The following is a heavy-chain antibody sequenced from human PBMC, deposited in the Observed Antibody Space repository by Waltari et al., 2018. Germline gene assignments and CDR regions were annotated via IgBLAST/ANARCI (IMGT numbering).Heavy chain of an antibody. CDR3: ARGRITNSNAFDP. CDR2: VYTGGSI. J-gene: IGHJ5*02. D-gene: IGHD1-20*01. CDR1: GDSISRDTYW. Sequence: QVQLQESGPGLVVPSQTLSLTCTVFGDSISRDTYWWAWIRQPAGKGLECIGRVYTGGSIDYNPSLRSRLTISVDSPKNQFSLKLTSVTAADTAEYYCARGRITNSNAFDPWGQGTLVIVSS. V-gene: IGHV4-61*02.